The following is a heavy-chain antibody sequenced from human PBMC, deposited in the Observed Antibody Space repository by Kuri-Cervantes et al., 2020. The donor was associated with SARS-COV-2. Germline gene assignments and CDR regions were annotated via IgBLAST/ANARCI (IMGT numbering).Heavy chain of an antibody. V-gene: IGHV3-21*01. CDR3: ATPRSIAAAGTNPPFAY. J-gene: IGHJ4*02. Sequence: GESLKISCAASGFTFSSYSMNWVRQAPGKGLEWVSSISSSSSYIYYADSVKGRFTISRDNAKNSLYLQMNSLRAEDTAVYYCATPRSIAAAGTNPPFAYWGQGTLVTVSS. CDR1: GFTFSSYS. D-gene: IGHD6-13*01. CDR2: ISSSSSYI.